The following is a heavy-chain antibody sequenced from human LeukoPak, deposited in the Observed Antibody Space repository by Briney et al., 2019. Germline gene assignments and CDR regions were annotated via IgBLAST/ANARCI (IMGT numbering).Heavy chain of an antibody. J-gene: IGHJ4*02. CDR3: ARLDYGDYWQLDY. V-gene: IGHV4-59*08. Sequence: SETLSLTCTVSGGSISSYYWSWIRQPPGKGLEWIGYIYYSGSTNYNPSLKSRVTISVDTSKNQFSLKLSSVTAADTAVYYCARLDYGDYWQLDYWGQGTLVTVSS. CDR2: IYYSGST. D-gene: IGHD4-17*01. CDR1: GGSISSYY.